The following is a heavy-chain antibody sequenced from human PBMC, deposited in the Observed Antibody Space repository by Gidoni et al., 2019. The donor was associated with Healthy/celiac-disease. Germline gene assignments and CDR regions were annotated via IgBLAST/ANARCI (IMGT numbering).Heavy chain of an antibody. CDR1: GFTFSRYA. CDR2: ISGSGGST. J-gene: IGHJ5*02. D-gene: IGHD6-19*01. Sequence: EVQLLGSGGGLVQPGGSLGLSCAASGFTFSRYAMSWVRQAPGKGLEWVSAISGSGGSTYYADSVKGRFTISRDNSKNTLYLQMNSLRAEDTAVYYCAKEVVAGTWYNWFDPWGQGTLVTVSS. CDR3: AKEVVAGTWYNWFDP. V-gene: IGHV3-23*01.